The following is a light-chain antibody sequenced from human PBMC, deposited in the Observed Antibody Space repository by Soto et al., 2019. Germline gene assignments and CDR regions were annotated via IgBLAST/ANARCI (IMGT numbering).Light chain of an antibody. CDR3: SSYTSSSDLDV. J-gene: IGLJ1*01. V-gene: IGLV2-14*01. Sequence: QSALTQPASVSGSPRQSITISCTGTRSDVGGYNYVSWYQQHPGKAPKLMIYDVSNRPSGVSNRFSGSKSGNTASLTISGLQAEDEADYYCSSYTSSSDLDVFGTGTKLTVL. CDR2: DVS. CDR1: RSDVGGYNY.